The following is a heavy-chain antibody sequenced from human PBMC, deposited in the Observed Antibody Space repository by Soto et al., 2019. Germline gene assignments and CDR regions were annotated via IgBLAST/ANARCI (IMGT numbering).Heavy chain of an antibody. Sequence: AGGSLRLSCAASGFTFSDYAMHWVRQAPGKGLEWVAVVSHDGRNTHYADSVKGRFTISRDSSKNTVSLEMTSLRAEDTAVYYCARDFVVGGPTINYYYGMDVWGQGTTVTVSS. D-gene: IGHD1-26*01. CDR3: ARDFVVGGPTINYYYGMDV. CDR1: GFTFSDYA. CDR2: VSHDGRNT. V-gene: IGHV3-30*03. J-gene: IGHJ6*02.